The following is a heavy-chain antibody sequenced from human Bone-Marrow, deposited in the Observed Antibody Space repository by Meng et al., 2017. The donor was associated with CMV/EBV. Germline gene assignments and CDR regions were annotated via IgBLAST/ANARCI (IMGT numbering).Heavy chain of an antibody. V-gene: IGHV3-30-3*01. CDR3: AGEVGTTTGPDY. CDR1: GLTFTRYD. D-gene: IGHD1-26*01. J-gene: IGHJ4*02. Sequence: GGSLRLSCAASGLTFTRYDIHWVRQAPGKGLEWVAVISYDGVSQHYAESVEGRFSLSRDNSRNTLYLQMNSLRTDDTAVYYCAGEVGTTTGPDYWGQGTLVTVSS. CDR2: ISYDGVSQ.